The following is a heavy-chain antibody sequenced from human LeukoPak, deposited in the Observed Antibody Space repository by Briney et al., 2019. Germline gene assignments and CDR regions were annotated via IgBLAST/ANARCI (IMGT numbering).Heavy chain of an antibody. CDR3: ARCPRWAHFDY. Sequence: SGGSLRPSCAGSGFTFSSYEMNWVRQAPEKGLEWVSYISSSGRDIYYADSVKGRFTVSRDNAKNSLYLQMNSLRAEDTAVYYCARCPRWAHFDYWGQGTLVTVSS. D-gene: IGHD4-23*01. CDR2: ISSSGRDI. V-gene: IGHV3-48*03. CDR1: GFTFSSYE. J-gene: IGHJ4*02.